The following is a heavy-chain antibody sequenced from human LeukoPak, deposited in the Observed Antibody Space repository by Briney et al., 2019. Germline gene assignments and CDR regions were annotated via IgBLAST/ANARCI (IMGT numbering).Heavy chain of an antibody. D-gene: IGHD1-14*01. J-gene: IGHJ4*02. CDR3: ATETNGRHYDC. V-gene: IGHV3-21*06. CDR2: IGPTGSDR. CDR1: GLTFSTSG. Sequence: GGSLRLSCTASGLTFSTSGFTWVRQAPGKGLEWVASIGPTGSDRYHADSIKGRFTISRDNANNFLYLQMNSLRAEDTAVYYCATETNGRHYDCWGQGTLLTVSS.